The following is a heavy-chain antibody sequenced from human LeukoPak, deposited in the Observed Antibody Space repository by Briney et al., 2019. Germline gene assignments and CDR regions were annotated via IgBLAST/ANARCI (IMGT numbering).Heavy chain of an antibody. CDR1: GVTFGDYT. CDR3: TRDGGYYGCSGYYSY. J-gene: IGHJ4*02. V-gene: IGHV3-49*04. Sequence: GGSLRLSCTASGVTFGDYTLSLVRQAPGKGLEWVGFIRSKAYGGTTEYAASVKGRFTISRDDSKNIAYLQMNSLKTEDTAVYFCTRDGGYYGCSGYYSYWGQGTLVTVSS. D-gene: IGHD3-22*01. CDR2: IRSKAYGGTT.